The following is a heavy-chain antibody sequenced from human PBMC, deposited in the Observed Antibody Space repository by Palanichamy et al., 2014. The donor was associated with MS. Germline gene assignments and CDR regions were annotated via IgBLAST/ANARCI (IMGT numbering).Heavy chain of an antibody. CDR1: GFTFSSYA. CDR3: AKAARPIVVVVAATIVDY. Sequence: EVQLLESGGGLVQPGGSLRLSCAASGFTFSSYAMSWVRQAPGKGLEWVSAISGSGGSTYYADSVKGRFTISRDNSKNTLYLQMNSLRAEDTTVYYCAKAARPIVVVVAATIVDYWGQGTLATVSS. CDR2: ISGSGGST. J-gene: IGHJ4*02. V-gene: IGHV3-23*01. D-gene: IGHD2-15*01.